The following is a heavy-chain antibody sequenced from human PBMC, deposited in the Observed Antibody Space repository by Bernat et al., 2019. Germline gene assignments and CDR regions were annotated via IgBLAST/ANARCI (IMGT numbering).Heavy chain of an antibody. CDR3: AKDLIIGH. CDR2: ISGSGGST. V-gene: IGHV3-23*01. CDR1: GFTFGTYA. Sequence: EVQLLESGGGLVQRGGSLRLSCAASGFTFGTYAMSWVRQAPGKGLEWVSFISGSGGSTTYADSVKGRFTISRDNSKNTLYLQMNSLRADDTAVYYCAKDLIIGHWGQGTLVTVSS. J-gene: IGHJ4*02. D-gene: IGHD3-16*01.